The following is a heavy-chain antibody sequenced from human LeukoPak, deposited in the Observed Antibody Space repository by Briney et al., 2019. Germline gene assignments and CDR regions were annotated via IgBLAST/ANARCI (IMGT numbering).Heavy chain of an antibody. J-gene: IGHJ4*02. CDR2: IYYSGST. Sequence: SETLSLTCTVSGGSISSGGYYWSWIRQHPGKGLEWIGYIYYSGSTYYNPSLKSRVTLSVDTSKNQFSLKPSSVTAADTAVYYCARERTYGDYSFDYWGQGTLVTVSS. V-gene: IGHV4-31*03. CDR1: GGSISSGGYY. D-gene: IGHD4-17*01. CDR3: ARERTYGDYSFDY.